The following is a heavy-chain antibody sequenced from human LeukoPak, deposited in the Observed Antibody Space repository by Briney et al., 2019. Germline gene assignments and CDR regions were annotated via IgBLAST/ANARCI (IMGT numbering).Heavy chain of an antibody. CDR3: ARNIQGGYGMDV. V-gene: IGHV4-4*02. CDR1: DGSISSSNW. D-gene: IGHD3-16*01. Sequence: SETLSLTCAVSDGSISSSNWWSWVRQPPGKGLEWIGVISLSRSTNYNPSLTSRVTISVDTSKNQFSLNLSSVTAADTAVYYCARNIQGGYGMDVWGQGTTVTVS. J-gene: IGHJ6*02. CDR2: ISLSRST.